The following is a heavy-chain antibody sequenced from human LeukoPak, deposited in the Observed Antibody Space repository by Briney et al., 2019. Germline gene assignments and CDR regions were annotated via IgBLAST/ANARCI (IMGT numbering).Heavy chain of an antibody. CDR3: VRDYWGLDY. D-gene: IGHD7-27*01. Sequence: GGSLRLSCVASGFSFSDYYMDWVRQGPGKGLEWVGRIRHRRDGYTTDYAASVKGRFRISRDDSENSVYQQMNSLKTDDTALYYCVRDYWGLDYWGPGTLVTVSS. CDR2: IRHRRDGYTT. CDR1: GFSFSDYY. V-gene: IGHV3-72*01. J-gene: IGHJ4*02.